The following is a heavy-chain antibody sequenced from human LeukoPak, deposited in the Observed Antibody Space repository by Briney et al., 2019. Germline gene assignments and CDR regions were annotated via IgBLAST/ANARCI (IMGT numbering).Heavy chain of an antibody. D-gene: IGHD2-2*01. V-gene: IGHV4-34*01. J-gene: IGHJ3*02. CDR1: GGSFSGYY. CDR3: ARACSSTSCYENAFDI. CDR2: INQSGST. Sequence: PSETLSLTCAVYGGSFSGYYWSWIRQPPGKGLEWIGEINQSGSTNYNPSLKSRVTISVDTSKNQFSLKLSSVTAADTAVYYCARACSSTSCYENAFDIWGQGTMVTVSS.